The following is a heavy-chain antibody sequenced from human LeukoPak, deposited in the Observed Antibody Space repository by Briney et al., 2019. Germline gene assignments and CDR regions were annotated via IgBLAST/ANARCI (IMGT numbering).Heavy chain of an antibody. Sequence: GASVKVACKASGYTFTIYGISWVRQAPGPGLERMGWISAYNGNTNYAQKLQGRVTMTTDTSTSTAYMEVRSLRSDDTAVYYCARSSNSNYYYGMDVWGQGTTVTVSS. D-gene: IGHD4-11*01. CDR1: GYTFTIYG. J-gene: IGHJ6*01. CDR2: ISAYNGNT. CDR3: ARSSNSNYYYGMDV. V-gene: IGHV1-18*01.